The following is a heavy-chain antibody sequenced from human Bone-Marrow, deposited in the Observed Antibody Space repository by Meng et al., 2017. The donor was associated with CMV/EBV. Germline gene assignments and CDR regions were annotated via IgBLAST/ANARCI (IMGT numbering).Heavy chain of an antibody. CDR3: ATGRGQERDRNFDFLLPPLYY. CDR1: GGSIVRSTYY. J-gene: IGHJ4*02. V-gene: IGHV4-39*07. Sequence: SETLSLTCTVSGGSIVRSTYYWGWIRQPPGKGLEWIGTIFYSGSNYYNPSLKSRDTISIDTSKNQFSLKLTSVTAADTAVYYCATGRGQERDRNFDFLLPPLYYWGQGAVVTVSS. CDR2: IFYSGSN. D-gene: IGHD3-9*01.